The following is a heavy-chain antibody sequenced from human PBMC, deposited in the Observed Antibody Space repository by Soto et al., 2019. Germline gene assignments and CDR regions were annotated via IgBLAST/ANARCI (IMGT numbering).Heavy chain of an antibody. D-gene: IGHD1-20*01. J-gene: IGHJ4*02. CDR2: MKQDGSEK. Sequence: LSCAASGCTCSYYWMSWVRQAPGKGLEWVANMKQDGSEKDYVGSVKGRFTISRDNAKNSLYLQMNSLTTEDTAVYYCARLITPRVLDSWGQGTLVTVSS. CDR3: ARLITPRVLDS. V-gene: IGHV3-7*05. CDR1: GCTCSYYW.